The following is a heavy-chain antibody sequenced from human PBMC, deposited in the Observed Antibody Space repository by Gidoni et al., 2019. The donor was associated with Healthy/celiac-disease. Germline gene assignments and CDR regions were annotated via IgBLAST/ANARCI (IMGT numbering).Heavy chain of an antibody. J-gene: IGHJ4*02. D-gene: IGHD3-9*01. Sequence: VQPGGSLRHSCAASGFTFSSYAMSWVRQAPGKGLEWVSAISGSGGSTYYADSVKGRFTISRDNSKNTLYLQMNSLRAEDTAVYYCAKDRSYYDILTGHDYWGQGTLVTVSS. CDR3: AKDRSYYDILTGHDY. CDR1: GFTFSSYA. V-gene: IGHV3-23*01. CDR2: ISGSGGST.